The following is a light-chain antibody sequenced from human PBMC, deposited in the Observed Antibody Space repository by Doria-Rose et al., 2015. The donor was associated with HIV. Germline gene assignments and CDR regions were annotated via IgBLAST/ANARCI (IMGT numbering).Light chain of an antibody. CDR1: QSFSSTY. CDR3: HQYGTSWT. V-gene: IGKV3-20*01. CDR2: DGS. J-gene: IGKJ1*01. Sequence: LTQTPGTLSLSPGERATLSCRASQSFSSTYLAWYQQKPGQAPSLLIYDGSTRATGIPDRFSASGSGTDFTLTVNRLEPEDFALYYCHQYGTSWTFGQGTKVEI.